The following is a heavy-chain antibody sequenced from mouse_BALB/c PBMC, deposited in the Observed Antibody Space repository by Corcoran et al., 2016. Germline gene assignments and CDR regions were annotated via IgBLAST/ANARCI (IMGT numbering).Heavy chain of an antibody. CDR2: INPYNDGT. J-gene: IGHJ4*01. D-gene: IGHD3-3*01. CDR1: GYTFTSYD. CDR3: AESGGGPLYAMDY. Sequence: EVQLQQSGPELVKPGASVKLSCKASGYTFTSYDMHWVKQKPGQGLEWIGYINPYNDGTKYNEKFKGKSTLTSDKSSSTAYMELSSLTSEDSAVYYCAESGGGPLYAMDYWGQGTSVTVSS. V-gene: IGHV1S136*01.